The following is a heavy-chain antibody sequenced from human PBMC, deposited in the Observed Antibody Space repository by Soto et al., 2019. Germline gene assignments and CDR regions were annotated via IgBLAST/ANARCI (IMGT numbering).Heavy chain of an antibody. D-gene: IGHD2-15*01. J-gene: IGHJ5*02. CDR1: GYTFTSYG. CDR2: ISSYNGNT. V-gene: IGHV1-18*01. Sequence: QGQLVQCGAEVKKPGASVKVSCKASGYTFTSYGISRKLQAPGQGHDLMGCISSYNGNTKYAQKLQGRVTMTTDTSTSTAYMELRSLRSYDTAVFYCSRDLCRGCCFDPWGQGTLVTVSS. CDR3: SRDLCRGCCFDP.